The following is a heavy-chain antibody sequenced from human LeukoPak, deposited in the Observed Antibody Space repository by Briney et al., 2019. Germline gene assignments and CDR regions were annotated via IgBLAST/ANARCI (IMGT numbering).Heavy chain of an antibody. CDR1: GFTFSSYS. CDR3: ARAHYDFHNYGMDV. Sequence: GGSLRLSCAASGFTFSSYSMNWVRQAPGKGLEWVSSISSSSSYIYYADSVKGRFTISRDNAKNSLYLQMNSLRAEDTAVYYCARAHYDFHNYGMDVWGQGTTVTVSS. D-gene: IGHD3-3*01. V-gene: IGHV3-21*01. J-gene: IGHJ6*02. CDR2: ISSSSSYI.